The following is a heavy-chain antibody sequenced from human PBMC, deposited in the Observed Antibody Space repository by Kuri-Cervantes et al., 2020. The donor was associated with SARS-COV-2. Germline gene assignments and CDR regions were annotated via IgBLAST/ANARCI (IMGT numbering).Heavy chain of an antibody. J-gene: IGHJ4*02. CDR3: GRVSWLQLWHRYSDS. CDR2: IYHSGST. D-gene: IGHD5-24*01. Sequence: SETLSLTCTVSGDSISNTNYYWGWIRQPPGKGLEWIGSIYHSGSTYYNPSLKSRVTISVDTSKNQFSLRLTSATAADTAVYYCGRVSWLQLWHRYSDSWGQGTLVTVSS. CDR1: GDSISNTNYY. V-gene: IGHV4-39*07.